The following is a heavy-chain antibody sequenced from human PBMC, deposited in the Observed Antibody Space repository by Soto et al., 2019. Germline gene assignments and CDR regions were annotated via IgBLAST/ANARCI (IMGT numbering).Heavy chain of an antibody. D-gene: IGHD3-3*01. CDR3: ARYFERSAIGP. CDR1: GAYISGADSY. CDR2: IAYSGDT. Sequence: SETLSLTCVVSGAYISGADSYWFWIRKPPGMGLEWIGYIAYSGDTYYNPSLRRRVTITADRSENKFSLTLKSVTTADTAMYFCARYFERSAIGPWGQGTSVTVSS. J-gene: IGHJ5*02. V-gene: IGHV4-31*11.